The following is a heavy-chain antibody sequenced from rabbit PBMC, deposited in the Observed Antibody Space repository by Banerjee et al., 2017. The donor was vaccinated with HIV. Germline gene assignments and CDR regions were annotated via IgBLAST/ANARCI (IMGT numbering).Heavy chain of an antibody. Sequence: QEQLEESGGDLVKPEGSLTLTCTASGFSFSYSYWICWVRQAPGKGLEWIACIDTNNGDTDYANWPKGRFTISKTSSTTVTLQMTSLTAADTATYFCARNYVNAFDPWGQGTLVTVS. CDR3: ARNYVNAFDP. CDR2: IDTNNGDT. D-gene: IGHD1-1*01. V-gene: IGHV1S45*01. J-gene: IGHJ2*01. CDR1: GFSFSYSYW.